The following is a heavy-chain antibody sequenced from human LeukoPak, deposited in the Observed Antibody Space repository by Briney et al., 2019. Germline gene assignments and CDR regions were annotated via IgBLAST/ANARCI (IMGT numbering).Heavy chain of an antibody. D-gene: IGHD5-24*01. CDR1: GFTFSSYA. CDR2: INSDGSST. J-gene: IGHJ4*02. CDR3: ARSGEEMAPDLDY. V-gene: IGHV3-74*01. Sequence: GGSLRLSCAASGFTFSSYAMHWVRQAPGKGLVWVSRINSDGSSTSYADSVKGRFTISRDNAKNTLYLQMNSLRAEDTAVYYCARSGEEMAPDLDYWGQGTLVTVSS.